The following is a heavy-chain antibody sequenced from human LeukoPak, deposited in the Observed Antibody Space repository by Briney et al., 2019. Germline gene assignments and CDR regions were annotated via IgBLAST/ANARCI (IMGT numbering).Heavy chain of an antibody. CDR1: GFTFSSYA. CDR3: TTDGVGVEGATYDN. Sequence: GGSLRLSCAASGFTFSSYAMHWVRQAPGKGLEWVALISYDGSNKYYADSVKGRFTISRDDSKNTLYLQMNSLKTEDTAVYYCTTDGVGVEGATYDNWGQGTLVSVSS. J-gene: IGHJ4*02. V-gene: IGHV3-33*08. CDR2: ISYDGSNK. D-gene: IGHD1-26*01.